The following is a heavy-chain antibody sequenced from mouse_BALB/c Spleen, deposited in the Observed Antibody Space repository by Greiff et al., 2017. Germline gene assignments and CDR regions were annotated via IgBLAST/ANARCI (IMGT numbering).Heavy chain of an antibody. V-gene: IGHV14-3*02. J-gene: IGHJ4*01. CDR2: IDPANGNT. D-gene: IGHD1-1*01. CDR3: AITTVYYYAMDY. Sequence: VQLQQSGAELVKPGASVKLSCTASGFNIKDTYMHWVKQRPEQGLEWIGRIDPANGNTKYDPKFQGKATITADTSSNTAYLQLSSLTSEDTAVYYCAITTVYYYAMDYWGQGTSVTVSS. CDR1: GFNIKDTY.